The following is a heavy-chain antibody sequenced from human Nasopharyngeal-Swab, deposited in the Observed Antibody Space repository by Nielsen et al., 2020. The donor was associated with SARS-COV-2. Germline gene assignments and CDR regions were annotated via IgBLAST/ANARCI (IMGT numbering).Heavy chain of an antibody. V-gene: IGHV3-21*04. CDR1: GFTFNNYN. D-gene: IGHD3-3*01. Sequence: GGSLRLTCAASGFTFNNYNFNWVRQAPGKGLEWVSSISSSSSYIYYADSVKGRFTISRDNAKNSLYLQMNSLRAEDTAMYYCARQAPHYDFWSGSAYYMDVWGKGTTVTVSS. J-gene: IGHJ6*03. CDR3: ARQAPHYDFWSGSAYYMDV. CDR2: ISSSSSYI.